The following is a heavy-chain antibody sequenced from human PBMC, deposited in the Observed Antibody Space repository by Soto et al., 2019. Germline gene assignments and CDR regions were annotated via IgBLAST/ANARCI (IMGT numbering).Heavy chain of an antibody. J-gene: IGHJ6*02. Sequence: GESLKISCKGSGYTFISYWIGWVRQMPGKGLKWMGIIYPGDSESRYSPSFQGQVTISADKSISTAYLQWSSLKASDTAMYYCARTTAPYGGNRGYYYYGMDVWGQGTTVTVSS. V-gene: IGHV5-51*01. CDR3: ARTTAPYGGNRGYYYYGMDV. CDR2: IYPGDSES. D-gene: IGHD2-15*01. CDR1: GYTFISYW.